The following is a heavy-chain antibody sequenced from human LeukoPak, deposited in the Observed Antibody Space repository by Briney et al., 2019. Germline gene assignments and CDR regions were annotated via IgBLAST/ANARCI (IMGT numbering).Heavy chain of an antibody. CDR2: INPMGMR. V-gene: IGHV1-8*01. D-gene: IGHD1-7*01. J-gene: IGHJ4*02. CDR1: GYPFTIYD. CDR3: ARGRQSEL. Sequence: VXVSCKXSGYPFTIYDINWVGQAAGQGLEWVGWINPMGMRAYAQKVQGRVSMTTNPSINTAYMELSSLRSDDTAVYYCARGRQSELWGQGTLVTVSS.